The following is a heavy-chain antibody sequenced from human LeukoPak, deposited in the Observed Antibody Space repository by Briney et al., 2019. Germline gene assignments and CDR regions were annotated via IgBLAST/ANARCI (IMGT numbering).Heavy chain of an antibody. CDR1: GYTFTTYY. V-gene: IGHV1-46*01. CDR3: ARDSTRLSSSWYFY. D-gene: IGHD6-13*01. CDR2: INPSGGGT. J-gene: IGHJ4*02. Sequence: ASVKVSCKASGYTFTTYYMHWVRQAPGQGLEWMGIINPSGGGTSYAQKFQGRVTMTRDTSTSTVYMELRSLRSDDTAVYYCARDSTRLSSSWYFYWGQGTLVTVSS.